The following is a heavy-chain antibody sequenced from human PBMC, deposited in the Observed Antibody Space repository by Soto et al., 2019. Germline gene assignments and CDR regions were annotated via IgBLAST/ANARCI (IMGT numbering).Heavy chain of an antibody. D-gene: IGHD3-3*02. CDR1: GGSFSGYF. CDR3: ARDRQYYHFWSGYYPYYYGMDV. CDR2: INHSGGT. Sequence: SETLSLTCAVYGGSFSGYFWTWIRQAPGKGLEWIGKINHSGGTNYNSSLKSRVTISVDTSKNQFSLILSSVTAADTAVYYCARDRQYYHFWSGYYPYYYGMDVWGQGTTVTVSS. J-gene: IGHJ6*02. V-gene: IGHV4-34*01.